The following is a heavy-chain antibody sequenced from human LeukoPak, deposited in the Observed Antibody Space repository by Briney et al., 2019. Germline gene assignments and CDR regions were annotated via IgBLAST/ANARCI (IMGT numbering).Heavy chain of an antibody. Sequence: SETLSLTCTVSGGSISSYYWKWVRQPPGKGLEWIGYIYYSGGSANYNPSLKSRVTISVDTSKNQFSLKLSSVTAADTAVYYCARDVEMATTIFDYWGQGTLVTVSS. J-gene: IGHJ4*02. CDR3: ARDVEMATTIFDY. CDR2: IYYSGGSA. CDR1: GGSISSYY. V-gene: IGHV4-59*12. D-gene: IGHD5-24*01.